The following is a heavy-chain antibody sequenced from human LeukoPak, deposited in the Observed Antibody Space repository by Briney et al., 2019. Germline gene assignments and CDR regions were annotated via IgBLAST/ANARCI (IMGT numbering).Heavy chain of an antibody. CDR3: ARDNDFWSGYYTDGMDV. Sequence: PGGSLRLSCAASGFTFSSYSMNWVRQAPGKGLEWVSSISSSSSYIYYADSVKGRFTISRDNAKNSLYLQMNSLRAEDTAVYYCARDNDFWSGYYTDGMDVWGQGTTVTVPS. CDR2: ISSSSSYI. V-gene: IGHV3-21*01. CDR1: GFTFSSYS. J-gene: IGHJ6*02. D-gene: IGHD3-3*01.